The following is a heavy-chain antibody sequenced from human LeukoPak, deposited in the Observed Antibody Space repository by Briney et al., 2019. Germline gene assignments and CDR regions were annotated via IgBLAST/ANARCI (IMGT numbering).Heavy chain of an antibody. CDR2: IDPDGRDT. Sequence: GGSLRLSCVVSGFTFNRCCMNWVRQSPGKGVEWVARIDPDGRDTYYVDSVKGRFTISRDNAQNSMYLQMNSLRVEDTAVYYCTSWGDTTAEYFQRWGQGTLVTVSS. V-gene: IGHV3-7*01. CDR3: TSWGDTTAEYFQR. CDR1: GFTFNRCC. J-gene: IGHJ1*01. D-gene: IGHD2-21*02.